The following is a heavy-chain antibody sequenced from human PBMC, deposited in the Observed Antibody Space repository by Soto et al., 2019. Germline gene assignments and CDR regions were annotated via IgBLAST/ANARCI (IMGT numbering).Heavy chain of an antibody. D-gene: IGHD4-4*01. J-gene: IGHJ4*02. Sequence: ASVKVSCKASGYTFTSYAMHWVRQAPGQRLEWMGWINAGNGNTKYSQKFQGRVTMTRDTSTTTVYMELSSLKSEDTAVYYCARYDYNGYYFDYWGQGTLVTV. CDR1: GYTFTSYA. CDR2: INAGNGNT. CDR3: ARYDYNGYYFDY. V-gene: IGHV1-3*01.